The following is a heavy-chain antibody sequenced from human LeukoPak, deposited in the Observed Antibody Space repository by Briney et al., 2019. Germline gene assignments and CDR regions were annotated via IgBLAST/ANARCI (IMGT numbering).Heavy chain of an antibody. D-gene: IGHD6-6*01. CDR2: INGGVGNT. J-gene: IGHJ6*02. CDR3: AKGQYMQLWRANYYYYYALDD. CDR1: GFTFSNYA. V-gene: IGHV3-23*01. Sequence: GGSLRPSCAASGFTFSNYAVSWVRQAPGKGLEWVSTINGGVGNTSYADSVKGRFTISRDNSKHTLYLQMDSLRAEDTAVYYCAKGQYMQLWRANYYYYYALDDWGQGTTVTVSS.